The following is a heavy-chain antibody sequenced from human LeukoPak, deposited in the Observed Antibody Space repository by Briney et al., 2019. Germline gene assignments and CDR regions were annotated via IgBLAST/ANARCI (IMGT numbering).Heavy chain of an antibody. Sequence: GGSLKLSCVVSGFTFSNSWMHWVRPPPGKGMGWVGTIQRDGSEKYYVDSVKGRFTTSRENSKYSLSLQMNSPRAEVTAVYFCASSSSWFFDEYWGRGTPATLSS. D-gene: IGHD6-13*01. V-gene: IGHV3-7*03. CDR2: IQRDGSEK. J-gene: IGHJ4*02. CDR3: ASSSSWFFDEY. CDR1: GFTFSNSW.